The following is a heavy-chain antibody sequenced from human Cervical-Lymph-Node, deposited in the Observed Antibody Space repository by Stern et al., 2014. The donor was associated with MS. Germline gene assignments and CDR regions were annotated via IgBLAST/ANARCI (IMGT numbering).Heavy chain of an antibody. CDR2: INHRGTT. Sequence: QVQLQQWGAGLLKPSETLSLTCAVSGGSFSGYFWSWIRQPPEKGLEWIGEINHRGTTNYNPSLKSRITISVDTSKDQFSLKLTSVTAADTAVYYCARGPSKVSSSLLRARYFDYWGQGALVTVS. J-gene: IGHJ4*02. CDR1: GGSFSGYF. CDR3: ARGPSKVSSSLLRARYFDY. D-gene: IGHD6-6*01. V-gene: IGHV4-34*01.